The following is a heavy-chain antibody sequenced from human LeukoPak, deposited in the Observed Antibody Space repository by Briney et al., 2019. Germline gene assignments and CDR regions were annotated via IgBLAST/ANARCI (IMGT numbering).Heavy chain of an antibody. CDR1: GGSISSSSYY. Sequence: SETLSLTCTVSGGSISSSSYYWGWIRQPPGKGLEWIGSIYYSGSTYYNPSLKSRVTISVDTSKNQFSLKLSSVTAADTAVYYCAWWGDAFDIWGQGTMVTVSS. CDR3: AWWGDAFDI. J-gene: IGHJ3*02. CDR2: IYYSGST. D-gene: IGHD2-15*01. V-gene: IGHV4-39*01.